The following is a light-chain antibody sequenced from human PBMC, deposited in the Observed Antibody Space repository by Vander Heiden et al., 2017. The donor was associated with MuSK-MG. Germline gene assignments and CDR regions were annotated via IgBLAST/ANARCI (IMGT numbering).Light chain of an antibody. CDR1: SSDVGSYNL. J-gene: IGLJ2*01. CDR3: CSYAGSYTFVI. V-gene: IGLV2-23*02. CDR2: EVS. Sequence: QSALTQPASESGSPGQSVTISCTGTSSDVGSYNLVSWYQQHPGKSPKLIIFEVSKRPSGISDRFSGSKSGNTASLTISGLQAEDEADYFCCSYAGSYTFVIFGGGTRLTVL.